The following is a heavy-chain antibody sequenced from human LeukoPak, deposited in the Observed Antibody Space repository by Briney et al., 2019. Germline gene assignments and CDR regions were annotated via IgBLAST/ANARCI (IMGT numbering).Heavy chain of an antibody. CDR1: GFTVSGNY. D-gene: IGHD4-23*01. CDR2: IYSGGTT. CDR3: ARRAGGYSHPYDY. Sequence: QPGGSLRLSSAVSGFTVSGNYVSWVRQAPGKGLEWVSLIYSGGTTYYADSVKGRFTISRDNSKNTLYLQMNSPRAEDTAVYYCARRAGGYSHPYDYWGQGILVTVSS. V-gene: IGHV3-53*01. J-gene: IGHJ4*02.